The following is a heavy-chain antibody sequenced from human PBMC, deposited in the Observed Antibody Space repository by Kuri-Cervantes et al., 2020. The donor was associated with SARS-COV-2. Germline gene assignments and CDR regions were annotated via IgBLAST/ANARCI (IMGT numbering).Heavy chain of an antibody. V-gene: IGHV4-39*01. CDR2: IYYSGST. J-gene: IGHJ4*02. Sequence: ESLMISWTVSGGSISSSSHYWGWIRQPPGKGLEWIGSIYYSGSTYYNPSLKSRVTISVDTSKNQFSLKLSSVTAADTAVYYCARKSACSSTSCYPGAFDYWGQGTLVTVSS. D-gene: IGHD2-2*01. CDR3: ARKSACSSTSCYPGAFDY. CDR1: GGSISSSSHY.